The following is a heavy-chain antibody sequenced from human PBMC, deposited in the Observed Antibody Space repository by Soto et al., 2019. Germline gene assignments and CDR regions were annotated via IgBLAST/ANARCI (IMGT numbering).Heavy chain of an antibody. Sequence: SETLSLTCTVSGGSISSSSYYWGWIRQPPGKGLEWIGSIYYSGSTYYNPSLKSRVTISVDTSKNQFSLKLSSVTAADTAVYYCARPGGYKRGQGTLVTVSS. CDR2: IYYSGST. CDR3: ARPGGYK. D-gene: IGHD5-12*01. J-gene: IGHJ4*02. V-gene: IGHV4-39*01. CDR1: GGSISSSSYY.